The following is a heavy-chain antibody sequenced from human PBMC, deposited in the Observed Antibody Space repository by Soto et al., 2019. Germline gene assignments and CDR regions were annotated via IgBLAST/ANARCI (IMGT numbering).Heavy chain of an antibody. CDR3: ANRGYSSGWHQYFDY. CDR1: GFTFSRYA. D-gene: IGHD6-19*01. Sequence: GGSLRLSCAASGFTFSRYAMSWVRQAPGKGLEWVSAISGSGGSTYYADSVKGRFTISRDNSKNTLYLQMNSLRAEDTAVYYCANRGYSSGWHQYFDYWGQGTLVTSP. J-gene: IGHJ4*02. V-gene: IGHV3-23*01. CDR2: ISGSGGST.